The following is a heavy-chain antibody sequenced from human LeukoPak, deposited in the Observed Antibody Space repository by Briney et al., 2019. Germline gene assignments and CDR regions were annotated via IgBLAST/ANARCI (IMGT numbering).Heavy chain of an antibody. V-gene: IGHV1-18*04. CDR2: ISAYNGNT. Sequence: ASVKVSCKASGHTFTSCGISWVRQAPGQGLEWMGWISAYNGNTNYAQKLQGRVTMTTDTSTSTAYMELRSLRSDDTAVYYCARGDLRIVATICFDYWGQGTLVTVSS. CDR3: ARGDLRIVATICFDY. CDR1: GHTFTSCG. D-gene: IGHD5-12*01. J-gene: IGHJ4*02.